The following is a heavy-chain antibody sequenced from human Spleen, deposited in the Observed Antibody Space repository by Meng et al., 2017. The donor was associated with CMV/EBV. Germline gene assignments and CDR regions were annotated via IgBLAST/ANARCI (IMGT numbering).Heavy chain of an antibody. CDR3: AKALTGRINTALDY. D-gene: IGHD3-9*01. J-gene: IGHJ4*02. Sequence: SLKISCAASGFIFDDYAMHWVRQAPGKGLEWVSGINWSSGSIGYADSVKGRFTISRDSAKNSLYLQMNSLRAEDTAFYYCAKALTGRINTALDYWGQGTLVTVSS. V-gene: IGHV3-9*01. CDR2: INWSSGSI. CDR1: GFIFDDYA.